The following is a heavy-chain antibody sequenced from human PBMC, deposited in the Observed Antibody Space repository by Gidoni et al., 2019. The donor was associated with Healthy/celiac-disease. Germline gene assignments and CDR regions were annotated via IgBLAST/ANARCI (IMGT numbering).Heavy chain of an antibody. Sequence: SGFTFSNALMNWVRQAPGQGLEWVGRIKSQTDGGTTDDAEPVKGRFTISRDDSKNTMYLQMNSMNTENTDVYYCTTDFPLRYCSGGDCGMDVWGQGTPVTVSS. CDR3: TTDFPLRYCSGGDCGMDV. D-gene: IGHD2-15*01. CDR1: GFTFSNAL. V-gene: IGHV3-15*07. CDR2: IKSQTDGGTT. J-gene: IGHJ6*02.